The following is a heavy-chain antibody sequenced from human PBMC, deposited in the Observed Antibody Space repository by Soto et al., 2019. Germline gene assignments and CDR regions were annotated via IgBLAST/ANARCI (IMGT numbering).Heavy chain of an antibody. CDR1: GFLFSHYY. J-gene: IGHJ5*02. CDR3: ATGDWSRTNNFDT. V-gene: IGHV3-11*01. Sequence: NLLESGGGLVKPGGSLRLSCEGSGFLFSHYYMSWIRQGPEKRLELVAYISSNSTALYYADSVKGRFTVSKDDAKKSVFLQMTSVTSDDTATYYCATGDWSRTNNFDTWGQGTQVIVSA. D-gene: IGHD2-2*01. CDR2: ISSNSTAL.